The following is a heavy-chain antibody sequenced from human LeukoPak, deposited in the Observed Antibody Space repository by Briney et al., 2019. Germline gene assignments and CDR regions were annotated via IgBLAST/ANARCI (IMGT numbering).Heavy chain of an antibody. CDR2: IYYSGST. D-gene: IGHD3-9*01. CDR1: GGSISSSSYY. Sequence: PSETLSLTCTVSGGSISSSSYYWGWIRQPPGKELEWIGSIYYSGSTYYNPSLKSRVTISVDTSKNQFSLKLSTVTAADTAVYYCARGPRYFDWLLPPYYYYMDVWGKGTTVTVSS. J-gene: IGHJ6*03. CDR3: ARGPRYFDWLLPPYYYYMDV. V-gene: IGHV4-39*01.